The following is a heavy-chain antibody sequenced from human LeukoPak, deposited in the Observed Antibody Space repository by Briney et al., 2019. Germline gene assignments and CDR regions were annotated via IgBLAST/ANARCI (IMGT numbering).Heavy chain of an antibody. CDR1: GFTFSSYS. Sequence: PGGSLRLSCAASGFTFSSYSMNWVRQAPGKGLEWVSSITSSSCIYYADSVKGRFTISRDNAKNSLYLQMNSLRAEDTAVYYCARGSTSSSPLDYWGQGTLVTVSS. J-gene: IGHJ4*02. CDR3: ARGSTSSSPLDY. CDR2: ITSSSCI. D-gene: IGHD6-13*01. V-gene: IGHV3-21*01.